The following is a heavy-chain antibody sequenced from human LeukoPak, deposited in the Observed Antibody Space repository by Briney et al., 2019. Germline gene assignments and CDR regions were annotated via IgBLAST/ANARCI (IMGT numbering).Heavy chain of an antibody. Sequence: PETLSLTCIVSGGSISSSSYYWGWIRQPPGKGLEWLGSIYYSGSTYYNPSLKSRVTISVDTSKNQFSLRLSSVTAADTAVYYCARSASIAARLLDYWGQGTLVTVSS. V-gene: IGHV4-39*01. J-gene: IGHJ4*02. D-gene: IGHD6-6*01. CDR3: ARSASIAARLLDY. CDR1: GGSISSSSYY. CDR2: IYYSGST.